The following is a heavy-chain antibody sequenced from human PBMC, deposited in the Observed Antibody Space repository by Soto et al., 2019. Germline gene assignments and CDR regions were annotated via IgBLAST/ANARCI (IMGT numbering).Heavy chain of an antibody. J-gene: IGHJ4*02. Sequence: QVQLQQWGAGLLKPSETLSLNCAVTGGSLSGYYWSWIRQPPGKGLEWIGEVKDGGHTNYSPSLRGRVTISSAASNNQFSLRLNSVTAADTGVYSCARGQEGVVATHWDQGSLVTVSS. CDR1: GGSLSGYY. V-gene: IGHV4-34*01. CDR3: ARGQEGVVATH. CDR2: VKDGGHT. D-gene: IGHD5-12*01.